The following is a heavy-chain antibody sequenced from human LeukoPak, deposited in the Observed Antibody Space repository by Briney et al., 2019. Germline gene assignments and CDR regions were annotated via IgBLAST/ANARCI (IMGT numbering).Heavy chain of an antibody. Sequence: GGSLRLSCAASGFTFSSYAMHWVRQAPGKGLEWVANIKQDGSEKYYVDSVKGRFTISRDNAKNSLYLQMNNLRAEDTAVYYCARGGDNYGYIFDYWGQGTLVTVSS. CDR1: GFTFSSYA. V-gene: IGHV3-7*04. CDR2: IKQDGSEK. D-gene: IGHD5-18*01. CDR3: ARGGDNYGYIFDY. J-gene: IGHJ4*02.